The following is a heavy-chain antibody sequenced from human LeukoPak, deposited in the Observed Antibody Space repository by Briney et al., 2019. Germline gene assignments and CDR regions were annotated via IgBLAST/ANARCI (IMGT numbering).Heavy chain of an antibody. V-gene: IGHV3-53*01. J-gene: IGHJ4*02. Sequence: GGSLRLSCALSGFTVSNEFMGWVRQTPGKRLEWVSLIHRGGTTFYANSVKGRFTISRDNSQTTLYLQMSSLRVEDTALYFCASGRGDNWGQGTLVTVSS. CDR1: GFTVSNEF. CDR3: ASGRGDN. CDR2: IHRGGTT. D-gene: IGHD3-10*01.